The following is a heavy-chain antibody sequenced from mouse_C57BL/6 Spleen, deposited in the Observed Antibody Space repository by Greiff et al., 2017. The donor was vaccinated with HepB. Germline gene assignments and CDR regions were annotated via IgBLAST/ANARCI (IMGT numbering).Heavy chain of an antibody. V-gene: IGHV5-12*01. Sequence: EVKLQESGGGLVQPGGSLKLSCAASGFTFSDYYMYWVRQTPEKRLEWVAYISNGGGSTYYPDTVKGRFTISRDNAKNTLYLQMSRLKSEDTAMYYCARRAYSFDVWGTGTTVTVSS. J-gene: IGHJ1*03. D-gene: IGHD1-1*01. CDR2: ISNGGGST. CDR1: GFTFSDYY. CDR3: ARRAYSFDV.